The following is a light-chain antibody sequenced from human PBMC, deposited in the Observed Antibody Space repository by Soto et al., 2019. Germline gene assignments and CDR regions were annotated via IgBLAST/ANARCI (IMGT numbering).Light chain of an antibody. CDR1: QSISSW. Sequence: DIQMTQSPSTLSASVGDRVTITCRASQSISSWLAWYQQKPGKAPKLLIYDASSLESGVPSKVSGSGSGEESVRTVSRLQPDHFATYYGQQYNSSWAFGQGTKVDIK. J-gene: IGKJ1*01. CDR3: QQYNSSWA. V-gene: IGKV1-5*01. CDR2: DAS.